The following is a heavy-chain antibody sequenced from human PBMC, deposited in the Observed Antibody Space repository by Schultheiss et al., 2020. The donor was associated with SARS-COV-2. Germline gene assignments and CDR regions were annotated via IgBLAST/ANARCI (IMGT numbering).Heavy chain of an antibody. CDR1: GFTFTNAW. J-gene: IGHJ6*02. D-gene: IGHD3-16*01. CDR2: ISHDGSII. Sequence: GGSLRLSCAASGFTFTNAWMSWVRQAPGKGLEWVAVISHDGSIIFYADSVQGRFTISRDNSKNTLYLQMSSLRVDDTAVYFCARFASDTRGTYGMDVWGPGTTVTVSS. V-gene: IGHV3-30-3*01. CDR3: ARFASDTRGTYGMDV.